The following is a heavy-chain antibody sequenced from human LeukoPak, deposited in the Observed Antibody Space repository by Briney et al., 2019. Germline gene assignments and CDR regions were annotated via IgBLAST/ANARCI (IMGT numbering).Heavy chain of an antibody. V-gene: IGHV3-30*18. D-gene: IGHD1-26*01. CDR2: ISYDGSNK. CDR1: GFTFSSYG. CDR3: AKDGSGSPPDCYFDY. Sequence: GGSLRLSCAASGFTFSSYGMHWVRQAPGKGLEWVAVISYDGSNKYYADSVKGRFTISRDNSKNTLYLQMNSLRAEDTAVYYCAKDGSGSPPDCYFDYWGQGTLVTVSS. J-gene: IGHJ4*02.